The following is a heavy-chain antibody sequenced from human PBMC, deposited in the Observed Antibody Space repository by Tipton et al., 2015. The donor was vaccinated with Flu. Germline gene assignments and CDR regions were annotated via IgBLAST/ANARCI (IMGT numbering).Heavy chain of an antibody. D-gene: IGHD3-10*01. Sequence: TLSLTCTVSGYSISSGYYWGWIRQPAGKGLEWIGRIYTSGSTNYNPSLKSRATMSVDTSKNQFSLKLSSVTAADTAVYYCARSYGSGSLLLYWYFDLWGRGTLVTVSS. CDR3: ARSYGSGSLLLYWYFDL. V-gene: IGHV4-61*02. CDR2: IYTSGST. J-gene: IGHJ2*01. CDR1: GYSISSGYY.